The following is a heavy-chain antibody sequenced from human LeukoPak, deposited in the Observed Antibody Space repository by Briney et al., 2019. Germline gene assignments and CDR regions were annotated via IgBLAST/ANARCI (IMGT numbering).Heavy chain of an antibody. V-gene: IGHV4-39*01. CDR1: GGSVSSSNHY. Sequence: SETLSLTCTVSGGSVSSSNHYWGWIRQPPGKGLEFIGSIFYSGGTYYNPSLRSRVTMAVDTSKNQFSLKLSSVTAADTAVYYCARHTRHLRNYFDYWGQGTLVTVSS. J-gene: IGHJ4*02. CDR2: IFYSGGT. CDR3: ARHTRHLRNYFDY.